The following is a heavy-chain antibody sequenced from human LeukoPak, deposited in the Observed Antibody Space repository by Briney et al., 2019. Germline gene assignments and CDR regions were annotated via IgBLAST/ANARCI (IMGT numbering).Heavy chain of an antibody. CDR2: ISASGRRT. CDR3: ARVGGNIVTTTEGYFDY. V-gene: IGHV3-23*01. D-gene: IGHD5-12*01. Sequence: GGSLRLSCAASGFTFSSYAMSWVRQAPGKPLEWVSGISASGRRTFYADSVKGRFTISRDNAKNSLYLQMNSLRAEDTAVYYCARVGGNIVTTTEGYFDYWGQGTLVTVSS. CDR1: GFTFSSYA. J-gene: IGHJ4*02.